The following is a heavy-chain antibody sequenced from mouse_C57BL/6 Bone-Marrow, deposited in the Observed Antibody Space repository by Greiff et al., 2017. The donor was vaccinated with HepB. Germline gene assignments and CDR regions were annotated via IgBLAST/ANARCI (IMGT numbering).Heavy chain of an antibody. CDR1: GFTFSDYY. J-gene: IGHJ2*01. CDR2: ISNGGGST. CDR3: ARHGGDY. Sequence: EVQVVESGGGLVQPGGSLKLSCAASGFTFSDYYMYWVRQTPEKRLEWVAYISNGGGSTYYPDTVKGRFTISRDNAKNTLYLQMSRLKSEDTAMYYCARHGGDYWGQGTTLTVSS. V-gene: IGHV5-12*01.